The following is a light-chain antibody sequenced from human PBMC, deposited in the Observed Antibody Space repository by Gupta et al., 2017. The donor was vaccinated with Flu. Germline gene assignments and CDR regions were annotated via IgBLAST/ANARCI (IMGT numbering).Light chain of an antibody. CDR3: QQHKDCPPGT. J-gene: IGKJ1*01. CDR2: GAS. V-gene: IGKV3-15*01. Sequence: ATLSMSPGERATTSCRASQSVSSNLAWYQQKPRQAPRLLIYGASTRATGIPVRFSGSGSETEFTLTISSRQSEDFAVYYCQQHKDCPPGTFGQGTKVEIK. CDR1: QSVSSN.